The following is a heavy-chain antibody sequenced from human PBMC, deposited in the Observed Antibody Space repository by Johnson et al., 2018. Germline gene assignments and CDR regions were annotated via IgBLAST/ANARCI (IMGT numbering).Heavy chain of an antibody. V-gene: IGHV3-30*18. CDR1: GFTFSNYD. Sequence: QVQLVESGGGVVQPGRSLRLSCAASGFTFSNYDIHWVRQAPGKGLEWVAVISYDGNNRYYADSVKGRFTISRDNSKNTIYLQMNSLRAEDTAVYYCAKLVGAQYDFDYWGQGTLVTVSS. CDR2: ISYDGNNR. CDR3: AKLVGAQYDFDY. D-gene: IGHD1-26*01. J-gene: IGHJ4*02.